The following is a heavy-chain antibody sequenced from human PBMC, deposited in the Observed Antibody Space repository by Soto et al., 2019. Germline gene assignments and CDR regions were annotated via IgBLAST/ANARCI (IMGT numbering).Heavy chain of an antibody. CDR3: ARTFIEDYDSSGYRYGMDV. V-gene: IGHV1-69*13. Sequence: ASVKVSCKASGGTFSSYAISWVRQAPGQGLEWMGGIIPIFGTANYAQKFQGSVTITADESTSTAYMELSSLRSEDTAVYYCARTFIEDYDSSGYRYGMDVWGQGTTVTVSS. CDR2: IIPIFGTA. J-gene: IGHJ6*02. D-gene: IGHD3-22*01. CDR1: GGTFSSYA.